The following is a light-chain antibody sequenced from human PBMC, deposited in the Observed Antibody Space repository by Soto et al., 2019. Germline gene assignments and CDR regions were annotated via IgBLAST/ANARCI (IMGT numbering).Light chain of an antibody. CDR3: MQALHTTPYT. Sequence: DIVMTQSPLSLPVTPGEPASISCRSSQSLLHSNGYNYLDWYLQKPGQSPQLLIYLGSNRASGVPDRFSGSGSGTDFTLKISRVEAEDVGVYYCMQALHTTPYTFGQGTKLEIK. J-gene: IGKJ2*01. V-gene: IGKV2-28*01. CDR1: QSLLHSNGYNY. CDR2: LGS.